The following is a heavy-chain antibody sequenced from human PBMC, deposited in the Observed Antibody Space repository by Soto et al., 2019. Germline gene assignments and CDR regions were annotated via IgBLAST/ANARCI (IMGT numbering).Heavy chain of an antibody. CDR1: GFTFISYA. V-gene: IGHV3-30-3*01. Sequence: GSLRLSCAASGFTFISYAMHWVRQAPGKGLEWVAVISYDGSNKYYADSVKGRFTISRDNSKNTLYLQMNSLRAEDTAVYYCARDGAGFSSSWRGSWFDPWGQGTLVTVSS. CDR3: ARDGAGFSSSWRGSWFDP. CDR2: ISYDGSNK. D-gene: IGHD6-13*01. J-gene: IGHJ5*02.